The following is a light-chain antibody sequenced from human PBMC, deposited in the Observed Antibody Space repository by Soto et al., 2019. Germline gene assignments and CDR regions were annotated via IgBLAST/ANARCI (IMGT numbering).Light chain of an antibody. Sequence: DIQMTQSPSTLSASVGDTVTITCRASESIDNWLAWYQQKPGKAPKLLIFAASTLVRGVPSRFSGRGSGTEFTLTISSLQPDDFATYYCQQYNSYSWTFGQGTKVEIK. CDR1: ESIDNW. CDR2: AAS. CDR3: QQYNSYSWT. J-gene: IGKJ1*01. V-gene: IGKV1-5*01.